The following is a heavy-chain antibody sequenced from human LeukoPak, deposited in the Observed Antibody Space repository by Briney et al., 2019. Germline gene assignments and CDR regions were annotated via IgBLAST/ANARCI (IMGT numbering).Heavy chain of an antibody. V-gene: IGHV3-33*01. J-gene: IGHJ5*02. Sequence: GGSLRLSCAAFGFTFRNYGFHWVRQAPGKGLEWVAVIWNDGSKKNYADSVKGRFTISRDDSKNTLYLQMNSLTAEDTAVYYCARAYYGDGAWGQGTLVTVSS. CDR2: IWNDGSKK. CDR1: GFTFRNYG. D-gene: IGHD4-17*01. CDR3: ARAYYGDGA.